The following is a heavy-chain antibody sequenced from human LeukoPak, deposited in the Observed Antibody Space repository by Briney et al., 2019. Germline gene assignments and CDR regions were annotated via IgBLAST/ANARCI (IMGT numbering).Heavy chain of an antibody. CDR1: GFIFSSYS. Sequence: PGGSLRLSCAASGFIFSSYSMNWVRQAPGKGLEWVSSISSSSSYIYYADSVKCRFTISRDNAKNSLYLQMNSLRAEDTAVYYCARGIQLWLDLDYWGQGTLVTVSS. D-gene: IGHD5-18*01. CDR2: ISSSSSYI. V-gene: IGHV3-21*01. CDR3: ARGIQLWLDLDY. J-gene: IGHJ4*02.